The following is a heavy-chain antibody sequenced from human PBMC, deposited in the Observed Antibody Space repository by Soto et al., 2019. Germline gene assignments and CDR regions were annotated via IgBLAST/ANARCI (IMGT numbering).Heavy chain of an antibody. Sequence: SETLSITCAVYGGSFSGYYCSCIRQPPEKGLEWIREINHSRSTNSNPSLNSRVTISVDTSKNQFSLKLSSVTAADTAVYYCAKVGSIAARGYYYYGMDVWRQGTTVTVSS. CDR3: AKVGSIAARGYYYYGMDV. CDR2: INHSRST. D-gene: IGHD6-6*01. CDR1: GGSFSGYY. J-gene: IGHJ6*02. V-gene: IGHV4-34*01.